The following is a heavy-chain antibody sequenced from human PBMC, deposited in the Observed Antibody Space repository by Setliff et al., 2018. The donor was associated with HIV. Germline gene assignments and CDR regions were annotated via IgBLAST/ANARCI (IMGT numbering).Heavy chain of an antibody. J-gene: IGHJ1*01. CDR3: ARDPKYYYKYFQY. Sequence: PSETLSLTCGLYGGPLSGYCWTWIRQSPEKGLEWIGSIYYSGSTYYNPSLKSRVTISVDTSKNQFSLKLSSVTAADTAVYYCARDPKYYYKYFQYWGPGTLVTVSS. D-gene: IGHD1-26*01. CDR1: GGPLSGYC. CDR2: IYYSGST. V-gene: IGHV4-34*11.